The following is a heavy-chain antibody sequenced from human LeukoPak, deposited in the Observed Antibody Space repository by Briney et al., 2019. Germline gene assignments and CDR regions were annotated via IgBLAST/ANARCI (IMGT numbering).Heavy chain of an antibody. CDR2: ISDGGGST. J-gene: IGHJ4*02. CDR1: GFTFSSYA. CDR3: AKGAGGNGSDRI. V-gene: IGHV3-23*01. Sequence: GGSLRLSCAASGFTFSSYAMNWVRQAPGKGLEWVLGISDGGGSTYYADSVKGRFTISRDNSKNTLYLQMNSLRADDTAVYYCAKGAGGNGSDRIWGQGTLVTVSS. D-gene: IGHD1-26*01.